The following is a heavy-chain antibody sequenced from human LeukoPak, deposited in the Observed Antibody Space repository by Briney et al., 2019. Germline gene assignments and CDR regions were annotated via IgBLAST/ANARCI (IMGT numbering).Heavy chain of an antibody. CDR3: ARQLMIDYYYYYYYMDV. CDR2: INHSGST. J-gene: IGHJ6*03. Sequence: PSETLSLTCAVYGGSFSGYYWSWIRQPPGKGLEWIGEINHSGSTNYNPSLKSRVTISVDTSKNQFSLKLSSVTAADTAVYYCARQLMIDYYYYYYYMDVWGRGTTVTISS. CDR1: GGSFSGYY. D-gene: IGHD3-22*01. V-gene: IGHV4-34*01.